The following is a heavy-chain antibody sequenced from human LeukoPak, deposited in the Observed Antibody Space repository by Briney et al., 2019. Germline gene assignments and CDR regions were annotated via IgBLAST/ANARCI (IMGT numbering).Heavy chain of an antibody. CDR1: GGSISSYY. V-gene: IGHV4-59*01. D-gene: IGHD4-23*01. Sequence: PSETLSLTCTVSGGSISSYYWSWIRQPPGKGLEWIGYIYYSGSTNYNPSLKSRVTISVDTSKNQFSLKLSSVTAADTAVYYCARAGGKGRYYFDYWGQGTLVTVSS. J-gene: IGHJ4*02. CDR2: IYYSGST. CDR3: ARAGGKGRYYFDY.